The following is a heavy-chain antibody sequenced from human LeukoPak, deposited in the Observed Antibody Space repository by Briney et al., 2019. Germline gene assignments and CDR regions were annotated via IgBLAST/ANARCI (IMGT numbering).Heavy chain of an antibody. V-gene: IGHV3-23*01. J-gene: IGHJ4*02. D-gene: IGHD6-19*01. Sequence: PGGSLRLSCTASGFTFSSYAMNWVRQAPGKGLEWISGISGSGGTTYYADSVKGRFTISRDNSKNTLYLQMSSLRAEDTALYYCSKTVSGWNYFDYWGQGTLVTVSS. CDR2: ISGSGGTT. CDR1: GFTFSSYA. CDR3: SKTVSGWNYFDY.